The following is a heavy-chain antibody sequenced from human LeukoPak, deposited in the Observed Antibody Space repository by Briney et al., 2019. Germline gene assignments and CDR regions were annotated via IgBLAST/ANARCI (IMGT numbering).Heavy chain of an antibody. J-gene: IGHJ4*02. CDR2: ISYDGSNK. CDR1: GFTFSSYG. D-gene: IGHD2-21*01. V-gene: IGHV3-30*18. CDR3: AKDWEPDCGGDCYPSILLDY. Sequence: GGSLRLSCAASGFTFSSYGMHWVRQAPGKGLEGGAVISYDGSNKYYADSVKGRFTISRDNSKNTLYLQMNSLRAEDTAVYYCAKDWEPDCGGDCYPSILLDYWGQGTLVTVSS.